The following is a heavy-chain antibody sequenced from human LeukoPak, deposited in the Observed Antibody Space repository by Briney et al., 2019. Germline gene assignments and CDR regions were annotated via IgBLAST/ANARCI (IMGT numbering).Heavy chain of an antibody. V-gene: IGHV3-23*01. Sequence: GGSLRLSXAASGFTFSSYAMSWVRQAPGKGLEWVSAISGSCGSTYYADSVKGRFTISRDNSKNTLYLQMNSLRAEDTAVYYCAKDGDSMVRGVLFDPWGQGTLVTVSS. CDR1: GFTFSSYA. CDR2: ISGSCGST. J-gene: IGHJ5*02. CDR3: AKDGDSMVRGVLFDP. D-gene: IGHD3-10*01.